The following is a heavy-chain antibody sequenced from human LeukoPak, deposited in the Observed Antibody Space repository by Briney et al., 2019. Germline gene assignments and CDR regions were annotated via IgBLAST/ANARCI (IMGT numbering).Heavy chain of an antibody. CDR2: INPNSGGT. J-gene: IGHJ4*02. CDR3: ARAFYDILTGYATPIGY. V-gene: IGHV1-2*02. CDR1: GYTFTGYY. Sequence: ASVKVSCKASGYTFTGYYMHWVRQAPGQGLEWMGWINPNSGGTNYAQKSQGRVTMTRDTSISTAYMELSRLRSDDTAVYYCARAFYDILTGYATPIGYWGQGTLVTVSS. D-gene: IGHD3-9*01.